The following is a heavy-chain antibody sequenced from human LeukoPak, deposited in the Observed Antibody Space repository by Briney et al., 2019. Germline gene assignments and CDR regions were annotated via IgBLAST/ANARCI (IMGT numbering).Heavy chain of an antibody. D-gene: IGHD2-2*01. CDR3: ASGEVVAPADTDITSGMDV. V-gene: IGHV4-34*01. CDR1: GGSFSGYY. Sequence: SETLSLTCAVYGGSFSGYYWSWIRQPPGKGLEWLGEINHSGSTNHNPSLKSRVTISVDTSKNQFSLKLSSLTAADTAVYYCASGEVVAPADTDITSGMDVWGQGTTVTVSS. J-gene: IGHJ6*02. CDR2: INHSGST.